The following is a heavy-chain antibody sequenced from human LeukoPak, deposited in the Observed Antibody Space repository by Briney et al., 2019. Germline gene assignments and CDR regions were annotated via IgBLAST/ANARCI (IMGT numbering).Heavy chain of an antibody. V-gene: IGHV3-66*01. CDR1: GFTVSSNY. CDR3: ARGQYYDFWSGYSNWFDP. Sequence: GGSLRLSCAASGFTVSSNYMSWVRQAPGKGLEWVSVIYSGGSTYYADSVKGRFTISRDNSKNTLYLQMNSLRAEDTAVYYCARGQYYDFWSGYSNWFDPWGQGTLVTVSS. D-gene: IGHD3-3*01. J-gene: IGHJ5*02. CDR2: IYSGGST.